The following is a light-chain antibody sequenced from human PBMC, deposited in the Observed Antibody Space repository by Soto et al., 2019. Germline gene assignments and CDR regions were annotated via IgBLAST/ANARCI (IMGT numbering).Light chain of an antibody. CDR1: QTINSY. J-gene: IGKJ1*01. V-gene: IGKV1-39*01. Sequence: DIQMTQSPSALAASVGGRVTITCRASQTINSYLNWYQQKPGKAPKLLIYAASTLQSGVPSRFSGSGSGTDFTLTSSSLRPEDFATYYCQQSESTSWTFGQGTKVDIK. CDR2: AAS. CDR3: QQSESTSWT.